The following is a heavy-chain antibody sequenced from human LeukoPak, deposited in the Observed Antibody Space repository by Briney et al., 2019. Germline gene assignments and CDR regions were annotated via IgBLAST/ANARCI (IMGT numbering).Heavy chain of an antibody. J-gene: IGHJ6*02. V-gene: IGHV4-59*01. D-gene: IGHD2-2*01. CDR3: ARDKGYQLPNYYYYYGMDV. CDR2: IYYSGST. Sequence: SETLSLTCTVSGGSISSYYWSWIRQPPGKGLEWIGYIYYSGSTNYNPSLKSRVTISVDTSKNQFSLKLSSVTAADTAVYYCARDKGYQLPNYYYYYGMDVWGQGPTVTVSS. CDR1: GGSISSYY.